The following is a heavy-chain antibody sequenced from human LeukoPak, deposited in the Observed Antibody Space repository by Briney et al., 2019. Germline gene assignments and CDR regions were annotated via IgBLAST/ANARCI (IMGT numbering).Heavy chain of an antibody. D-gene: IGHD4-17*01. CDR1: GFTFSDYY. Sequence: PGGSLRLSCAASGFTFSDYYMSWIRQAPGKGLEWVSYISSSGSTIYYADSVKGRFTISRDNAKNSLYLQMNSLRAEDTAVYYCARADDYGDSPFDYWGQGTLVTVSS. V-gene: IGHV3-11*04. CDR2: ISSSGSTI. CDR3: ARADDYGDSPFDY. J-gene: IGHJ4*02.